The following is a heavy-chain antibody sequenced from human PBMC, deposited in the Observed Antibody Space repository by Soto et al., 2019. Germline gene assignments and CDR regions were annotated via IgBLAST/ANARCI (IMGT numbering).Heavy chain of an antibody. J-gene: IGHJ4*02. CDR1: GYTFKNYG. CDR3: VLGGLETGYYRDMDY. D-gene: IGHD3-9*01. Sequence: QDHLVQSGAEVKKPGASAKVSCKASGYTFKNYGINWVRQAPGRGLEWVAWISAYNGDTSYAQHLQGRVTVTTETLTSTEYMELRSLRPDDTAVYFCVLGGLETGYYRDMDYWGQGTLVSVSS. V-gene: IGHV1-18*04. CDR2: ISAYNGDT.